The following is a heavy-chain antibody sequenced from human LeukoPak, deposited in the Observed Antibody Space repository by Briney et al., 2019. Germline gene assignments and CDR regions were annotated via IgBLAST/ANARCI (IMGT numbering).Heavy chain of an antibody. CDR2: ISSSGSTI. Sequence: GGSLRLSCAASGFAFSSYEMNWVRQAPGKGLEWVSYISSSGSTIYYADSVKGRFTISRDNAKDSLYLQMNSLRAEDTAVYYCALPRGAYYDSSGPLFDYWGQGTLVTVSS. CDR3: ALPRGAYYDSSGPLFDY. V-gene: IGHV3-48*03. J-gene: IGHJ4*02. CDR1: GFAFSSYE. D-gene: IGHD3-22*01.